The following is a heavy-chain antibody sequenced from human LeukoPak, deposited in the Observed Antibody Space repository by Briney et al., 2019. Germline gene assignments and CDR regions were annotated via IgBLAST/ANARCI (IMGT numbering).Heavy chain of an antibody. CDR1: GFTFSSYG. CDR2: ISYDGSNK. D-gene: IGHD4-23*01. CDR3: ARGGRDPGGFDP. J-gene: IGHJ5*02. V-gene: IGHV3-30*03. Sequence: GRSLRLSCAASGFTFSSYGMHWVRQAPGKGLEWVAVISYDGSNKYYADSVKGRFTISRDNSKNTLYLQMNSLRAEDTAVYYCARGGRDPGGFDPWGQGTLVTVSS.